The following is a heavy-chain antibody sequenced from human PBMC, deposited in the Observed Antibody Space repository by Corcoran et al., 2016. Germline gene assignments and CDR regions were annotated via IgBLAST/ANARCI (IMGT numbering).Heavy chain of an antibody. J-gene: IGHJ5*02. CDR2: INPNSGGA. Sequence: QVQLVQSGAEVKKPGASVKISCKASGYTFTGYYIHWVRQAPGQGLEWMGWINPNSGGANYAQKFQGRVTMTRDTSINTAYMELSRLRSDDTAVYACARGFYDFLWGPPPDPGVHATLVPVPS. D-gene: IGHD3-16*01. V-gene: IGHV1-2*02. CDR3: ARGFYDFLWGPPPDP. CDR1: GYTFTGYY.